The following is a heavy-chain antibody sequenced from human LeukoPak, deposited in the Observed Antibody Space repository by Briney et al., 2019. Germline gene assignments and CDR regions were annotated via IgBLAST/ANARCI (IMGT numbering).Heavy chain of an antibody. D-gene: IGHD3-22*01. CDR3: ARLVPSSGYYPYYYYYGMDV. V-gene: IGHV4-34*01. J-gene: IGHJ6*02. CDR2: INHSGST. Sequence: SETLSLTCAVYGGSFSGYYWSWIRQPPGKGLEWIGEINHSGSTNYNPPLKSRVTISVDTSKNQFSLKLSSVTAADTAVYYCARLVPSSGYYPYYYYYGMDVWGQGTTVTVSS. CDR1: GGSFSGYY.